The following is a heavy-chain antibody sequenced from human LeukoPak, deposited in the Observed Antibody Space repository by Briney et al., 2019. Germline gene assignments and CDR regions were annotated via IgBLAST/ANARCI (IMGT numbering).Heavy chain of an antibody. J-gene: IGHJ5*02. Sequence: SETLSLTCAVYGGSFSGYYWSWIRQPPGKGLEWIGEINHSGSTNYNPSLKSRVTISVDTSKNQFSLKLSSVTAADTAVYYCARVPAYSNWFDPWGQGTLVTVSS. CDR1: GGSFSGYY. CDR2: INHSGST. V-gene: IGHV4-34*01. D-gene: IGHD4-11*01. CDR3: ARVPAYSNWFDP.